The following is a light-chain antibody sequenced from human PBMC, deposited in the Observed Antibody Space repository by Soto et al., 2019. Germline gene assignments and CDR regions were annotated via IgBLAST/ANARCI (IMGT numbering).Light chain of an antibody. Sequence: EIVMTQSPATLSVSPGERVTLSCRASRTVGSKLAWYQQKPGQAPRLLISDASTWATGIPARFSGSGSGTEFTLTISSLQSEDFAVYYCQQYSNWKTFGQGTKLEIK. CDR1: RTVGSK. J-gene: IGKJ2*01. CDR3: QQYSNWKT. V-gene: IGKV3-15*01. CDR2: DAS.